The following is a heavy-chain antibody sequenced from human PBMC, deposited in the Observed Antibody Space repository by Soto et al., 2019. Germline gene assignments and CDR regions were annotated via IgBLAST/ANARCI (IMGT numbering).Heavy chain of an antibody. CDR2: IDPSDSYT. CDR3: AGYSSSYPHHYYYGMDV. CDR1: GGSVSSGGYF. Sequence: VQLQESGPGLVKPSQTLSLTCTVSGGSVSSGGYFWTWVRQHPGKGLEWMGRIDPSDSYTNYSPSFQGHVTISADKSISTAYLQWSSLKASDTAMYYCAGYSSSYPHHYYYGMDVWGQGTTVTVSS. D-gene: IGHD6-13*01. J-gene: IGHJ6*02. V-gene: IGHV5-10-1*01.